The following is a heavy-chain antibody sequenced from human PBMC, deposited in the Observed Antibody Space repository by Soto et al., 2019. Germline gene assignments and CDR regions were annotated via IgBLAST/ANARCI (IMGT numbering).Heavy chain of an antibody. CDR3: ARVVLRFLEWPQPITYGMDV. CDR2: INSDGSST. J-gene: IGHJ6*02. V-gene: IGHV3-74*01. D-gene: IGHD3-3*01. CDR1: GFTFSSYW. Sequence: GXSLRLSCAASGFTFSSYWLHWFRQAPWKGLVWVLRINSDGSSTSYADSVKGRFTISRDNAKNTLYLQMNSLRAEDTAVYYCARVVLRFLEWPQPITYGMDVWGQGTTVTVS.